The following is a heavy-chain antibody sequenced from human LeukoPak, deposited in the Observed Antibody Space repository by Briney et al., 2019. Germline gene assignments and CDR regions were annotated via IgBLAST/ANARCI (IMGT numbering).Heavy chain of an antibody. J-gene: IGHJ4*02. CDR3: ARDRRNTGSFFDY. V-gene: IGHV3-21*01. CDR2: MSSSRGYI. Sequence: GGSLRLSCAASGFTFSSYSMNWVRQAPGKGLEWVSSMSSSRGYIDYADSVKGRFTISRDNAKNSLYLQMNSLRAEDTAVYYCARDRRNTGSFFDYWGQGTLVTVSS. CDR1: GFTFSSYS. D-gene: IGHD1-26*01.